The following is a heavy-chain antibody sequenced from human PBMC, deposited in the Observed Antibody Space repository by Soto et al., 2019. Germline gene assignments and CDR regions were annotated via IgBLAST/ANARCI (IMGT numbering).Heavy chain of an antibody. D-gene: IGHD3-22*01. CDR2: IYYSGST. CDR3: ARTYYYDSSGYYYPIDYNWFDP. Sequence: SETLSLTCTVSGGSISSSSYYWGWIRQPPGKGLEWIGSIYYSGSTYYNPSLKSRVTISVDTSKNQFSLKLSSVTAADTAVYYCARTYYYDSSGYYYPIDYNWFDPWGQGTLVTVSS. J-gene: IGHJ5*02. CDR1: GGSISSSSYY. V-gene: IGHV4-39*01.